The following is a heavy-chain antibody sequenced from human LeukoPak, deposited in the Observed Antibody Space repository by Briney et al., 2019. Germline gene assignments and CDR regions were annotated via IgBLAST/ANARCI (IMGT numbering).Heavy chain of an antibody. CDR2: MNPNSGNT. D-gene: IGHD1-1*01. CDR1: GYTFTSYD. Sequence: ASVKVSCKASGYTFTSYDINWVRQATGQGLEWMGWMNPNSGNTGYAQKFQGRVTITRNTSISTAYMELSSLRSEDTAVYYCARVKAGRSYYYYYMDVWGKGTTVTVSS. J-gene: IGHJ6*03. V-gene: IGHV1-8*03. CDR3: ARVKAGRSYYYYYMDV.